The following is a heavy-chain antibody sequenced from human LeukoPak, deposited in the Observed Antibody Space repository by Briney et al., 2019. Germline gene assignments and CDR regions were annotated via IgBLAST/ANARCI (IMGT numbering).Heavy chain of an antibody. V-gene: IGHV3-30*04. D-gene: IGHD3-10*01. Sequence: GGSLRLSCAASGFTFSSYAMHWVRQAPGKGLEWVAVISYDGSIKYYADSVKGRFTISRDNSKNTLYLQMNSLRAEDTAVYYCARPLGYYGSGSYYIGATGVAFDIWGQGTMVTVSS. CDR1: GFTFSSYA. CDR3: ARPLGYYGSGSYYIGATGVAFDI. CDR2: ISYDGSIK. J-gene: IGHJ3*02.